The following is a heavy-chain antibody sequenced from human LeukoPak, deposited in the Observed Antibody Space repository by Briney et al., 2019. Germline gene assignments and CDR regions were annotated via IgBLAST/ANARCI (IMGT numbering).Heavy chain of an antibody. D-gene: IGHD1-14*01. CDR3: ARDFRNAGDY. V-gene: IGHV3-7*01. Sequence: GGSLRLSCAASGFTFSTYWINWVRQAPGKGLEWVAVLNQDGSEKYYVDSVKGRFTISRDNAKNSLHLQMNSLRAEDTAVYYCARDFRNAGDYWGQGTLVTVSS. CDR1: GFTFSTYW. J-gene: IGHJ4*02. CDR2: LNQDGSEK.